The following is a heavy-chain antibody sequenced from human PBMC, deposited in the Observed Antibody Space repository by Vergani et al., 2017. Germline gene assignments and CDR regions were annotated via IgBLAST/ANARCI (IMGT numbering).Heavy chain of an antibody. V-gene: IGHV5-51*01. CDR2: IYPGDSEV. D-gene: IGHD3-10*01. CDR3: ASGGHGSENGEALQL. Sequence: EKQLVQSGSETKKPGESLKISCQAFGYIFSNFWIGWVRQRPGRGLEWMGIIYPGDSEVKSNPTFRGQVIFSVDTSVNTAYLQWRSLQSSDTATYFFASGGHGSENGEALQLWGQGTNITVSS. CDR1: GYIFSNFW. J-gene: IGHJ3*01.